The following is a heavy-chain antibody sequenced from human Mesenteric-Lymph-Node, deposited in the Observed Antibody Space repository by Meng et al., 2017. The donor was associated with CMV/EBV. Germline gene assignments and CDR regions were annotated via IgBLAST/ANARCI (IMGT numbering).Heavy chain of an antibody. Sequence: ASVKVSCKASGYTFTSYGISWVRQAPGQGLEWMGWINSNSGGTNYAQRFQGGVTMTRDTSIDTAYMELSRLRSDDTAVYFCARGDRWAGPFDYWGQGALVTVSS. CDR1: GYTFTSYG. CDR2: INSNSGGT. J-gene: IGHJ4*02. D-gene: IGHD5-24*01. CDR3: ARGDRWAGPFDY. V-gene: IGHV1-2*02.